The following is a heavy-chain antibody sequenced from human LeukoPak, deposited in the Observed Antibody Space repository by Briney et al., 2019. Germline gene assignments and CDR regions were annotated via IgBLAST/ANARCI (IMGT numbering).Heavy chain of an antibody. CDR2: IYHSGST. CDR3: ARVSERLGLGVDY. CDR1: GGSTSSGGYS. D-gene: IGHD3-16*01. Sequence: ASQTLPLTCAVSGGSTSSGGYSWSWIRQPPGKGLEWIGYIYHSGSTYYNPSLKSRVTISVDRSKNQFSLKLSSVTAADTAVYYCARVSERLGLGVDYWGQGTLVTVSS. V-gene: IGHV4-30-2*01. J-gene: IGHJ4*02.